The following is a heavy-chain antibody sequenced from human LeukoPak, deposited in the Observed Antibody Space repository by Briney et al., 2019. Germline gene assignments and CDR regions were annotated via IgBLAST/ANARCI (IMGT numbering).Heavy chain of an antibody. D-gene: IGHD5-12*01. V-gene: IGHV1-69*13. CDR3: ARGRSKVATARCSSHDY. J-gene: IGHJ4*02. Sequence: GASVKVSCKASGGTFSSYAINWVREAPGQGLEWMGGIIPIFGTATYAQKFHGRVTITADESTSTAYMELSSLRSEDTAVYYCARGRSKVATARCSSHDYWGQGTLVTVSS. CDR2: IIPIFGTA. CDR1: GGTFSSYA.